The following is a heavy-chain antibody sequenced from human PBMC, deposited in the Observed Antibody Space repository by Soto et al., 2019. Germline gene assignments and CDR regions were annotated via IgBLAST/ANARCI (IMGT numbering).Heavy chain of an antibody. J-gene: IGHJ2*01. CDR1: GFTFSSYW. D-gene: IGHD5-12*01. V-gene: IGHV3-7*01. CDR3: ASGGDIVATIPWYFDL. CDR2: IKQDGSEK. Sequence: GGSLRLSCAASGFTFSSYWMSWVRQAPGKGLEWVATIKQDGSEKYYVDSVKGRFTISRDNAKNSLYLQMNSLSAEDTAVYYCASGGDIVATIPWYFDLWGRGTLVTVSS.